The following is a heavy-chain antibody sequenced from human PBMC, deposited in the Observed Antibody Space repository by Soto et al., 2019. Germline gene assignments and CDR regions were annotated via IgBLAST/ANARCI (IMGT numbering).Heavy chain of an antibody. V-gene: IGHV3-23*01. J-gene: IGHJ4*02. Sequence: GGSLRLSCAASGFTFSSYAMSWVRQAPGKGLEWVSAISGSGGSTYYADSVKGRFTISRDNSKNTLYLQMNSLRAEDTAVYYCAKDKRAYCSGGSCYYNYWGQGTLVTVSS. CDR3: AKDKRAYCSGGSCYYNY. CDR1: GFTFSSYA. CDR2: ISGSGGST. D-gene: IGHD2-15*01.